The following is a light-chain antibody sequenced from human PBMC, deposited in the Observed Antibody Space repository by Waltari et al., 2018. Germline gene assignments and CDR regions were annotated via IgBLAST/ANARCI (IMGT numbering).Light chain of an antibody. CDR1: QSVSSSN. CDR3: QQYGSSPIT. Sequence: EIVLTQSPGTLSLSPGERATLSCRASQSVSSSNLAWIQQKPGQAPTLLIHGASSRATGIPDRFSGIGSGTDFTLTVSRLEPEDFAVYYCQQYGSSPITFGQGTRLEIK. J-gene: IGKJ5*01. CDR2: GAS. V-gene: IGKV3-20*01.